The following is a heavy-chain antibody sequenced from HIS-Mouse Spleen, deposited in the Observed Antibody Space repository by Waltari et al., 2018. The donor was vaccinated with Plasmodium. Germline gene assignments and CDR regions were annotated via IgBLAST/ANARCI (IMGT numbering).Heavy chain of an antibody. D-gene: IGHD7-27*01. CDR2: IWDAGINK. J-gene: IGHJ2*01. V-gene: IGHV3-33*03. CDR1: GFTFSSYD. Sequence: QVQLVESGGGVVQPGRSLRLSCAASGFTFSSYDMHWVRQAPGKVLGGVEVIWDAGINKYYAEPGKGRFTISRDKSKNTLYLQMNSLRAEDTAVYYCAKDRLTGYWYFDLWGRGTLVTVSS. CDR3: AKDRLTGYWYFDL.